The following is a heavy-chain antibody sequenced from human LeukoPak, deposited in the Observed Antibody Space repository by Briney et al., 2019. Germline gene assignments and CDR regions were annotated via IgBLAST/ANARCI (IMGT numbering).Heavy chain of an antibody. Sequence: SETLSLTCTVSAGSISITNYYWGWIRQPPGKGPEWIGNIYYDGSTYYNPSLKSRVTISVDTSRNQFSLKLNSVTAADTAVYYCARDLGSWPHVAFDIWGQGTLVTVSS. V-gene: IGHV4-39*07. CDR1: AGSISITNYY. CDR3: ARDLGSWPHVAFDI. CDR2: IYYDGST. J-gene: IGHJ3*02. D-gene: IGHD3-16*01.